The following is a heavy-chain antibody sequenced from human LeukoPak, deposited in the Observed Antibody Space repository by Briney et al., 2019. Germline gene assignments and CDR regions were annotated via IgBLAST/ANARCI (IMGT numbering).Heavy chain of an antibody. J-gene: IGHJ3*02. CDR2: INHSGST. V-gene: IGHV4-34*01. D-gene: IGHD6-6*01. Sequence: PSETLSLTCAVYGGSFSGYYWSWIRQPPGKGLEWIGEINHSGSTNYNPSPKSRVTISVDTSKNQFSLKLSSVTAADTAVYYCARRKAARPGAFDIWGQGTMVTVSS. CDR1: GGSFSGYY. CDR3: ARRKAARPGAFDI.